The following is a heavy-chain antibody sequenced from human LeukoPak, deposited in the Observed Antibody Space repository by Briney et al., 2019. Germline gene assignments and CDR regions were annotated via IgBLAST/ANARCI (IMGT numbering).Heavy chain of an antibody. CDR2: IRYDGSYK. CDR1: GFTFSNYG. V-gene: IGHV3-30*02. J-gene: IGHJ3*02. Sequence: GGSLRLSCAASGFTFSNYGMHWVRQAPGKGLEWVAFIRYDGSYKYYADSVKGRFTISRDNSKNTLYLQMNSLRAEDTAVYYCAKDPKHTLAFDIWGQGTMVTVSS. CDR3: AKDPKHTLAFDI.